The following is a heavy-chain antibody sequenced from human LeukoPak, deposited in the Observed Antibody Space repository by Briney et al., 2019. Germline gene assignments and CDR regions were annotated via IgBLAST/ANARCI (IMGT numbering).Heavy chain of an antibody. Sequence: GGSLRLSCAASGFTFSNYWMYWVRQAPGKGLECVSRINRDGTRTVYADSVKGRFTISRDNAKNTLYLQMNTLRAEDTAAYYCASVKCGEDCSSWGQGTLVTASS. CDR1: GFTFSNYW. CDR3: ASVKCGEDCSS. CDR2: INRDGTRT. V-gene: IGHV3-74*01. J-gene: IGHJ5*02. D-gene: IGHD2-21*02.